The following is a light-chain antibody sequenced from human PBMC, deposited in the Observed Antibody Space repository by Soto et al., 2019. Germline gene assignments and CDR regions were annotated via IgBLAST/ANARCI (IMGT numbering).Light chain of an antibody. J-gene: IGKJ1*01. Sequence: DIQMTQSPSTLSGSVGDRVTITCRASQTISSWLAWYQQKPGKAPKLLIYMASTLKSGVPTRFSGSGSGTELALTISNLQPDYFATYYCQHYYCYSEAFGQGTEVEFK. CDR2: MAS. CDR1: QTISSW. CDR3: QHYYCYSEA. V-gene: IGKV1-5*03.